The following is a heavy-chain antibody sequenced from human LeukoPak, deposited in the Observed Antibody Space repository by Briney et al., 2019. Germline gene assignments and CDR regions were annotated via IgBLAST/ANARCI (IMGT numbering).Heavy chain of an antibody. J-gene: IGHJ4*02. Sequence: GGSLRLSCAASGFTFTNYAMSWVRQAPGKGLEWVSAVGESGGDTYYADSVKGRFTISRDNSKHTVHLQMNSLRAEDTAVYYCARGRLYYYDSSGYYYFDYWGQGTLVTVSS. CDR1: GFTFTNYA. CDR3: ARGRLYYYDSSGYYYFDY. V-gene: IGHV3-23*01. CDR2: VGESGGDT. D-gene: IGHD3-22*01.